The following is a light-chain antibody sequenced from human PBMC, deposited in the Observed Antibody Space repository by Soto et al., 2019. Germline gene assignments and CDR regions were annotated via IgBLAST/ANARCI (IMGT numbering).Light chain of an antibody. CDR3: QVWDSSSDHPYVV. J-gene: IGLJ2*01. Sequence: SYELTQPPSVSVAPGKTARITCGGNNIGSKSVHWYQQTPGQAPVLVIYYDSDRPSGIPERFSGSNSGNTATLTISRVEAGDEADYYCQVWDSSSDHPYVVFGGGTKLTVL. CDR2: YDS. V-gene: IGLV3-21*04. CDR1: NIGSKS.